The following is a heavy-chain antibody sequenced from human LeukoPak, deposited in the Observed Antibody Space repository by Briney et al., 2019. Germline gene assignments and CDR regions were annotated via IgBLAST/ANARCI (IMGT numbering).Heavy chain of an antibody. J-gene: IGHJ3*02. CDR1: GGSFSGYY. Sequence: PSGTLSFTCAVYGGSFSGYYWSWIRQPPGKGLEWIGEINHSGSTNYNPSLKSRVTISVDTSKNQFSLKLSSVTAADTAVYYCARGHRAFDIWGQGTMVTVSS. CDR2: INHSGST. CDR3: ARGHRAFDI. V-gene: IGHV4-34*01.